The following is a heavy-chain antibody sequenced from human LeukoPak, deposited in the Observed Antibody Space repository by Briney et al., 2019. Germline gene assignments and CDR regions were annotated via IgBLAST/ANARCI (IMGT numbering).Heavy chain of an antibody. CDR1: GGSISSYY. Sequence: SETLSLTCTVSGGSISSYYWSWIRQPPGKGLEWIGYIYYSGSTNYNPSLKSRVTISVGTSKNQFSLKLSSVTAADTAVYYCARSIAVASYNWFDPWGQGTLVTVSS. V-gene: IGHV4-59*08. J-gene: IGHJ5*02. CDR3: ARSIAVASYNWFDP. CDR2: IYYSGST. D-gene: IGHD6-19*01.